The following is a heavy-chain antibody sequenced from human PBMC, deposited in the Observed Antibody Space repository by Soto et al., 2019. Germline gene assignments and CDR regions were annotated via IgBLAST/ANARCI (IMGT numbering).Heavy chain of an antibody. V-gene: IGHV1-69*06. CDR1: GGTFSSYA. D-gene: IGHD2-15*01. Sequence: ASVKVSCKASGGTFSSYAISWVRQAPGQGLEWMGGIIPIFGTANYAQKFQGRVTITADKSTSTAYMELSSLRSEDTAVYYCARDPVVVAATTYYYYGMDVWGQGTTVTVSS. J-gene: IGHJ6*02. CDR2: IIPIFGTA. CDR3: ARDPVVVAATTYYYYGMDV.